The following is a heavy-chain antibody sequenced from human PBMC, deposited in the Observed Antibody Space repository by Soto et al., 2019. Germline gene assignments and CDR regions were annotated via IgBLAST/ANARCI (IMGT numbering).Heavy chain of an antibody. Sequence: QVQLQESGPGLVKSSQTLSLTCTVSGGSISSDGNYWSWIRQHPRKGLEWIGYIYYSGSTYYNPSLKSRVTISVDTSKNQFSLKLNAVTAADTAVDYCARARMVRGIIYYYGMDVWGQGTTVTVSS. CDR3: ARARMVRGIIYYYGMDV. V-gene: IGHV4-31*03. CDR2: IYYSGST. J-gene: IGHJ6*02. D-gene: IGHD3-10*01. CDR1: GGSISSDGNY.